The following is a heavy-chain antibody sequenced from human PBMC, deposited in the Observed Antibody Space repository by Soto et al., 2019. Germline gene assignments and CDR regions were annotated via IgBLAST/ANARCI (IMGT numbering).Heavy chain of an antibody. CDR2: INVGNGNT. CDR3: ARVGSSEAWGYYYYGMDV. J-gene: IGHJ6*02. D-gene: IGHD6-6*01. Sequence: ASVKVSCKASEYTYISYSMHWVRQAPGQRLEWMGWINVGNGNTKYSQKFQGRVTITRDTSASTAYMELSSLRSEDTAVYYCARVGSSEAWGYYYYGMDVWGQGTTVTVSS. V-gene: IGHV1-3*01. CDR1: EYTYISYS.